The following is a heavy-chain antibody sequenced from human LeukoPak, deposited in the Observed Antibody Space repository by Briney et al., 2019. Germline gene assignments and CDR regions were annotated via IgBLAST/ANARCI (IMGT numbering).Heavy chain of an antibody. D-gene: IGHD1-26*01. Sequence: ASVKVSCKASGYTFTGYYMYWVRQAPGQGLEWMGWINPDSGGTKYAQKFQGRVTMTWDTSISTAHMELSRLRSDDTAVYYCARDSGSYFHDAFDTWGQGTTVTVSS. J-gene: IGHJ3*02. CDR1: GYTFTGYY. CDR3: ARDSGSYFHDAFDT. V-gene: IGHV1-2*02. CDR2: INPDSGGT.